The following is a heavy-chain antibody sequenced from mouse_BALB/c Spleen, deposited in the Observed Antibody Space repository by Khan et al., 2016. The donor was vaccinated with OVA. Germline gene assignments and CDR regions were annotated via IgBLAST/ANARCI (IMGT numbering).Heavy chain of an antibody. V-gene: IGHV9-4*02. J-gene: IGHJ4*01. Sequence: QIQLVQSGPELKKPGETVRISCKASGYTFTTAGMQWVQQMPGKGLKWIGWINTHSGVPKYAEDFKGRFAFSLETSASTAYLQITNLKNEDTATYVWARSYDYDAFLYAMDYWGQGTSVTVSS. CDR2: INTHSGVP. CDR3: ARSYDYDAFLYAMDY. CDR1: GYTFTTAG. D-gene: IGHD2-4*01.